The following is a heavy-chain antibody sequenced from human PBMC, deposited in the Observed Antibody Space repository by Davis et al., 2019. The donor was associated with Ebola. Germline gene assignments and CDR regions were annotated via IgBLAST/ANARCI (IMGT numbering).Heavy chain of an antibody. CDR3: TSTIFGVVTTSDY. CDR2: ISGSGGST. V-gene: IGHV3-23*01. Sequence: GGSLRLSCAASGFTFRSYAMSWVRQAPGKGLEWVSAISGSGGSTYYADSVKGRFTISRDNSKNTLYLQMNSLRADDTAVYYCTSTIFGVVTTSDYWGQGTLVTVSS. D-gene: IGHD3-3*01. CDR1: GFTFRSYA. J-gene: IGHJ4*02.